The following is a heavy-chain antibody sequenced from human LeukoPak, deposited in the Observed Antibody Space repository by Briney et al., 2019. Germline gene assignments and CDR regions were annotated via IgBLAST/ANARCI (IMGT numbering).Heavy chain of an antibody. D-gene: IGHD3-22*01. CDR3: ARRHYYDSSGDNYYYMDV. J-gene: IGHJ6*03. CDR2: IYYSGST. V-gene: IGHV4-39*01. Sequence: SETLSLTCTVSGGSISSSSYYWGWIRQPPGKGLEWIGSIYYSGSTYYNPSLKNRVTISVDTSKNQFSLKLSSVTAADTAVYYCARRHYYDSSGDNYYYMDVWGKGTTVTVSS. CDR1: GGSISSSSYY.